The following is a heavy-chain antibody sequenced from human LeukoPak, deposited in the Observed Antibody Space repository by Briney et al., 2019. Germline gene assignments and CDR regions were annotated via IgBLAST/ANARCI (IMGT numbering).Heavy chain of an antibody. CDR2: IYYSGST. CDR3: ARDKKDYYDSSGYYSFAFDI. V-gene: IGHV4-59*01. J-gene: IGHJ3*02. Sequence: SETLSLTCTVSGGSIRSYYWSWIRQPPGKGLEWIGYIYYSGSTNYNPSLKSRVTISVDTSKNQFSLKLSSVTAADTAVYYCARDKKDYYDSSGYYSFAFDIWGQGTMVNVSS. D-gene: IGHD3-22*01. CDR1: GGSIRSYY.